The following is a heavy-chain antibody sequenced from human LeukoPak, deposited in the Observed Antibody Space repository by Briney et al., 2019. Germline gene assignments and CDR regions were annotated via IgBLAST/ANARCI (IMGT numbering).Heavy chain of an antibody. Sequence: GGSLRLSCAASGFTFSDYAMTWIRRTPGKGLEWVSTISGSGISTYFADSVKGRFTISRDNSRNTLFLQMNSLRAEDTALFYCAKGDNNILTGYYNSFDSWGQGTLVTVSS. CDR2: ISGSGIST. V-gene: IGHV3-23*01. CDR1: GFTFSDYA. CDR3: AKGDNNILTGYYNSFDS. J-gene: IGHJ4*02. D-gene: IGHD3-9*01.